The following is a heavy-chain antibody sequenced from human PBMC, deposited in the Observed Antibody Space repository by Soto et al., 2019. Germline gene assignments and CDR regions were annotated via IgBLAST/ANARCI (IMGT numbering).Heavy chain of an antibody. CDR1: GYTFTTYY. V-gene: IGHV1-46*01. Sequence: ASVKVSCKASGYTFTTYYMHWVRQAPGQGLEWTGIINPSGGSTSYAQQFQGRVTMTTDTSTSTVYMELSSLRSEDTAVYYCARGDSTHYYGSGSPDYWGQGTLVTVSS. J-gene: IGHJ4*02. CDR2: INPSGGST. CDR3: ARGDSTHYYGSGSPDY. D-gene: IGHD3-10*01.